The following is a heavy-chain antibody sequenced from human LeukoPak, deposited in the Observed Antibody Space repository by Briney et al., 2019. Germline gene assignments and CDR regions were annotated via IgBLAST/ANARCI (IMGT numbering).Heavy chain of an antibody. Sequence: QPSETLSLNCTVSGGSISSYYWSWIRQPQGKGLEWIGYIYTSGSTNYNPSLKSRVTISVDTSKNQFSLKLSSVTAADTAVYYCARQIRGAAFDIWGQGTMVTVSS. CDR1: GGSISSYY. V-gene: IGHV4-4*09. D-gene: IGHD3-10*01. CDR3: ARQIRGAAFDI. J-gene: IGHJ3*02. CDR2: IYTSGST.